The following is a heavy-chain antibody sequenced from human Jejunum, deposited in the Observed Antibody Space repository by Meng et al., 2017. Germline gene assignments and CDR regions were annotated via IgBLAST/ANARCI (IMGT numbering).Heavy chain of an antibody. D-gene: IGHD5-18*01. Sequence: GAGGGLVQPGGSLRLSCAAPAFTFSSYAMTWVRQVPGKGLVWVSRISTDGRTTNYADSVKGRFTISRDNSKNTLYLQMNSLRAEDTAVYYCIRGRGDKYGYFDYWGQGTLVTVPS. CDR2: ISTDGRTT. CDR3: IRGRGDKYGYFDY. J-gene: IGHJ4*02. V-gene: IGHV3-74*02. CDR1: AFTFSSYA.